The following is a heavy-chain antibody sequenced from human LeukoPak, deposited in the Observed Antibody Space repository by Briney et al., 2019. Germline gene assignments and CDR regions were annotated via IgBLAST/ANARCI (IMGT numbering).Heavy chain of an antibody. J-gene: IGHJ4*02. CDR2: INPNSGGT. D-gene: IGHD3-10*01. Sequence: GASVKVSCKASGYTFTGYYMHWVRQAPGQGLEWMGWINPNSGGTNYAQKFQGRVTMTRDTSTSTVYMDLTSLRSEDTAVYYYARGGMVRDRRHFQFDHWGQGTLVTVSS. V-gene: IGHV1-2*02. CDR1: GYTFTGYY. CDR3: ARGGMVRDRRHFQFDH.